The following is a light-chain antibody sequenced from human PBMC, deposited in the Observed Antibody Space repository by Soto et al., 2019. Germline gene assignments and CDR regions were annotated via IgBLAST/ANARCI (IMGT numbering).Light chain of an antibody. V-gene: IGLV2-14*01. J-gene: IGLJ1*01. Sequence: QSALTQPASVSGSPGQSITISCTGTSSDIGGYNYVSWYQHHQGKAPKLMIYEVSNRPSGVSIRFSGSKSGNTASLTISGLQAEDEADYYCSSYTENTFYVFGTATKITVL. CDR2: EVS. CDR1: SSDIGGYNY. CDR3: SSYTENTFYV.